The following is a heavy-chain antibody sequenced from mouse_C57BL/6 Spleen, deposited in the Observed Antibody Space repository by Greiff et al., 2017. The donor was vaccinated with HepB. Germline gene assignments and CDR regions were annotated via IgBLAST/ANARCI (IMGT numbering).Heavy chain of an antibody. J-gene: IGHJ2*01. Sequence: QVQLQQSGAELVKPGASVKISCKASGYAFSSYWMNWVKQRPGKGLEWIGQIYPGDGDTNYNGKFKGKATLTADKSSSTAYMQLISLTSEDSAVYFCAREGLGHYFDYWGQGTTLTVSS. CDR2: IYPGDGDT. V-gene: IGHV1-80*01. D-gene: IGHD4-1*01. CDR1: GYAFSSYW. CDR3: AREGLGHYFDY.